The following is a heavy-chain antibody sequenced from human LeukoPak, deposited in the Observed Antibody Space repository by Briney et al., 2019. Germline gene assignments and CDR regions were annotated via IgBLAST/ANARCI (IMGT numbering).Heavy chain of an antibody. D-gene: IGHD6-19*01. CDR1: GFTFSSYW. CDR3: ARRGVAVAGQLTLFDY. Sequence: GGSLRLSCAASGFTFSSYWMSWVRQAPGKGLEWVANIKQDGSEKYYVDSVKGRFTISRDNAKNSLYLQMNSLRAEDTAVYYCARRGVAVAGQLTLFDYWGQGTLVTVSS. J-gene: IGHJ4*02. V-gene: IGHV3-7*01. CDR2: IKQDGSEK.